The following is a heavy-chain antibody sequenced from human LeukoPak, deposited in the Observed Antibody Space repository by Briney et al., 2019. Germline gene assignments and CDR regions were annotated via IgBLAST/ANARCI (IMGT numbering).Heavy chain of an antibody. CDR3: AELGITMIGGV. V-gene: IGHV3-69-1*02. J-gene: IGHJ6*04. CDR2: IYSGGST. D-gene: IGHD3-10*02. Sequence: GGSLRLSCTASGFTFADYAMSWVRQAPGKGLEWVSLIYSGGSTYYADSVKGRFTISRDNAKNSLYLQMNSLRAEDTAVYYCAELGITMIGGVWGKGTTVTISS. CDR1: GFTFADYA.